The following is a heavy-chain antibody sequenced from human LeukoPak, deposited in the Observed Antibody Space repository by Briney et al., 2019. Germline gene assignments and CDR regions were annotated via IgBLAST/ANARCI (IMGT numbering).Heavy chain of an antibody. CDR1: GITFSTYW. CDR2: INSEGSTI. CDR3: ARGNRDYYDSSGYDTSDV. D-gene: IGHD3-22*01. Sequence: GGSLRLSCAGSGITFSTYWMHWVRQAPGKGLVWVSRINSEGSTISYADSVKGRFTISRDNAKNTLFLQMNSLRAEDTAVYYCARGNRDYYDSSGYDTSDVWGQGTTVTVSS. J-gene: IGHJ6*02. V-gene: IGHV3-74*01.